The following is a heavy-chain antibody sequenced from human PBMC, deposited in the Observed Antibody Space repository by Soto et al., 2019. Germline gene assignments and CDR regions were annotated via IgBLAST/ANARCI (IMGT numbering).Heavy chain of an antibody. CDR3: AHTHYRGAIPNPFDY. V-gene: IGHV2-5*02. CDR2: IYWADDK. J-gene: IGHJ4*02. Sequence: SGPTLVNPTQTLTLTCTVSGISLSTTGVGVAWIRQPPGKALEWLAVIYWADDKEYSPSLKKRLTITKDTSKNQVVLMMTNMDRVDTATYFCAHTHYRGAIPNPFDYWGQGTPVTVSS. CDR1: GISLSTTGVG. D-gene: IGHD3-10*01.